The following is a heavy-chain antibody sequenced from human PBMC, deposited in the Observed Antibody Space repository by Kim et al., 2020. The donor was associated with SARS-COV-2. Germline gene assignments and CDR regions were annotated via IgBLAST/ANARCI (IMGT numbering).Heavy chain of an antibody. CDR1: GFTFSAYA. D-gene: IGHD3-22*01. V-gene: IGHV3-23*01. CDR3: AKHFGSSGSAFQH. J-gene: IGHJ1*01. CDR2: ISGSDGSA. Sequence: GGSLRLSCATSGFTFSAYAMTWVRQAPGKGLEWVSGISGSDGSAYYADSVKRRFIISRDKPRNTLHLQMNNLSADDTAVYYCAKHFGSSGSAFQHWGQVT.